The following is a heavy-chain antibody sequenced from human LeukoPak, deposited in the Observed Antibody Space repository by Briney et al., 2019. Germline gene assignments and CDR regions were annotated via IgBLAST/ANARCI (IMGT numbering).Heavy chain of an antibody. CDR2: VYYVGNA. J-gene: IGHJ5*02. D-gene: IGHD3-10*01. CDR3: ATLDEGSYFET. Sequence: SETLSLTCTVSGGSFRSRRPDWGWIRQSPGKGLEWIGSVYYVGNAYYRPSLLSRATISIDTSKTHISLRLTSVTATDTGIYYCATLDEGSYFETWGQGALVTVSS. CDR1: GGSFRSRRPD. V-gene: IGHV4-39*02.